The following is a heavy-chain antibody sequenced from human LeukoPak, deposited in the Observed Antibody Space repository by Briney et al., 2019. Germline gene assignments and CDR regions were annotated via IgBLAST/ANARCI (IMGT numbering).Heavy chain of an antibody. Sequence: GGSLRLSCAASGFTFSSYSMNWVHQAPGKGLEWVSSISSSSSYIYYADSVKGRFTISRDNAKNSLYLQMNSLRAEDTAVYYCAREVSSGWYYFDYWGQGTLVTVSS. CDR1: GFTFSSYS. J-gene: IGHJ4*02. V-gene: IGHV3-21*01. CDR3: AREVSSGWYYFDY. D-gene: IGHD6-19*01. CDR2: ISSSSSYI.